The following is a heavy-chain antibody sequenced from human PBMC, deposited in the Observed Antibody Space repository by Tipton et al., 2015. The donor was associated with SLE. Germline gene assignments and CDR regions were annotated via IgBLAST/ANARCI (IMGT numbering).Heavy chain of an antibody. CDR3: ARVGAAAADEGHYFDY. V-gene: IGHV1-69*09. Sequence: QLVQSGAEVKKPGSSVKVSCKASGAPFSSYAISWVRQAPGQGLEWMGGIIPILGIANYAQKFQGRVTITADKSTSTAYMELSSLRSEDTAVYYCARVGAAAADEGHYFDYWGQGTLVTVSS. D-gene: IGHD6-13*01. CDR2: IIPILGIA. J-gene: IGHJ4*02. CDR1: GAPFSSYA.